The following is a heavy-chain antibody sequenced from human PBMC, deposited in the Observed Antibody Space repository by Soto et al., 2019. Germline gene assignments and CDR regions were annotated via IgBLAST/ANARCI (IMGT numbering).Heavy chain of an antibody. D-gene: IGHD2-2*02. CDR1: GFTFSSYA. CDR2: ISGSGGST. V-gene: IGHV3-23*01. CDR3: AKVRYCSSTTGYMGALDY. Sequence: EVQLLESGGGLVQPGGSLRLSCAASGFTFSSYAMSWVRQAPGKGLEWVSAISGSGGSTYYADSVKGRFTISRDNSKNTLYLQMNSVRAEDTAVYYCAKVRYCSSTTGYMGALDYWGQGTLVTVSS. J-gene: IGHJ4*02.